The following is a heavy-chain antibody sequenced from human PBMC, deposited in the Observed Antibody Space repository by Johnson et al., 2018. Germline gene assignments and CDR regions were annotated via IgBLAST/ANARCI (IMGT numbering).Heavy chain of an antibody. Sequence: VQLVQSGGGLVKPGGSLRLSCAASGFTFSSYSMNWVRQAPGKGLEWVSRINSDGSSTSYADSVKGRFTISRDNAKNTLYRQMNSRRAEDTAVYYCARDRWAVGEYFQHWGQGTLVTVSS. CDR3: ARDRWAVGEYFQH. J-gene: IGHJ1*01. D-gene: IGHD4-23*01. CDR2: INSDGSST. CDR1: GFTFSSYS. V-gene: IGHV3-74*01.